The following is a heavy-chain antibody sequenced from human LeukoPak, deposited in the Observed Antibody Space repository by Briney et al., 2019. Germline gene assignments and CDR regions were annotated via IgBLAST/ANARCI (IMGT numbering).Heavy chain of an antibody. CDR2: ISSSGSTI. CDR1: GFTFSDYY. Sequence: GGSLRLSCAASGFTFSDYYMSWIRQAPGKGLEWVSYISSSGSTIYYADSVKGRFTISRDNAKNSLYLQMNSLRAKDTAVYYCARAKHECSSTSCYPREGFDYWGQGTLVTVSS. CDR3: ARAKHECSSTSCYPREGFDY. D-gene: IGHD2-2*01. V-gene: IGHV3-11*01. J-gene: IGHJ4*02.